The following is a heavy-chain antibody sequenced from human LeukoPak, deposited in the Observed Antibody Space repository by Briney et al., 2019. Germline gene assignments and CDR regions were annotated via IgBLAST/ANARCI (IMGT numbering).Heavy chain of an antibody. V-gene: IGHV3-64*01. CDR1: GFTFSSYA. J-gene: IGHJ3*02. CDR3: ARALTFYYSDAFDI. Sequence: GGSLRLSCAASGFTFSSYAMHWVRQAPGKGLEYVSTISSNGGSTYYVNSVKGRFTISRDNSKNTLYLQMGSLRDEDMAVYYCARALTFYYSDAFDIWGQGTTVTVSS. D-gene: IGHD3-22*01. CDR2: ISSNGGST.